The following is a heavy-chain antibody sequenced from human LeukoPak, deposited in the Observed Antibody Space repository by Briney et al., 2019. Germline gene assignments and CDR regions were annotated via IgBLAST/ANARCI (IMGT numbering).Heavy chain of an antibody. CDR1: GGTFSSYA. D-gene: IGHD6-13*01. V-gene: IGHV1-69*05. J-gene: IGHJ5*02. CDR2: IIPIFGTA. Sequence: SVKVSCKASGGTFSSYAISWVRQAPGQGLEWMGGIIPIFGTANYAQKFQGRVTITTNESTSTAYMELSSLRSEDTAVYYCARWAYGQQLENRFDPWGQGTLVTVSS. CDR3: ARWAYGQQLENRFDP.